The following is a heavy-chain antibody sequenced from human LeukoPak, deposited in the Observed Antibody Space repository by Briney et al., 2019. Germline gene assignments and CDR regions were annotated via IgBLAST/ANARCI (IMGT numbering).Heavy chain of an antibody. J-gene: IGHJ6*02. V-gene: IGHV3-74*01. CDR1: GFTFSDFW. CDR3: AKDLAVLSQDYGMDV. Sequence: GGSLRLSCAASGFTFSDFWMHWVRQAPGKGLVWVSRINSGGTVTNYADSVKGRLTISRDNAKNTLYLQMNSLRAEDTAVYYCAKDLAVLSQDYGMDVWGQGTTVTVSS. CDR2: INSGGTVT.